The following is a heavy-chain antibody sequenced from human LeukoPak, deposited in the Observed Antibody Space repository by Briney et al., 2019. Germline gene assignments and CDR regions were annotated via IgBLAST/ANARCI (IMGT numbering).Heavy chain of an antibody. D-gene: IGHD6-13*01. CDR3: ARKISSSWYFSVDFDY. Sequence: ASVKVSCKAPGYTFTSYAMHWVRQAPGQRLEWMGWINAGNGNTKYSQKFQGRVTITRDTSASTAYMELSSLRSEDTAVYYCARKISSSWYFSVDFDYWGQGTLVTVSS. J-gene: IGHJ4*02. V-gene: IGHV1-3*01. CDR1: GYTFTSYA. CDR2: INAGNGNT.